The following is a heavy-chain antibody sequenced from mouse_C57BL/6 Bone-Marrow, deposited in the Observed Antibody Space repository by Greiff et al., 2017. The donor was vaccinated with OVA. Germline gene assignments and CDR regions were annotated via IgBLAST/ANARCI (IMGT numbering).Heavy chain of an antibody. V-gene: IGHV1-75*01. D-gene: IGHD3-2*02. CDR2: IFPGSGST. Sequence: VQLQESGPELVKPGASVKISCKASGYTFTDYYINWVKQRPGQGLEWIGWIFPGSGSTYYNEKFKDKATLTVDKSSSTAYMVLSSLTSEDSAVYYCAREGRQLRLDYWGQGTTLTVSS. CDR3: AREGRQLRLDY. CDR1: GYTFTDYY. J-gene: IGHJ2*01.